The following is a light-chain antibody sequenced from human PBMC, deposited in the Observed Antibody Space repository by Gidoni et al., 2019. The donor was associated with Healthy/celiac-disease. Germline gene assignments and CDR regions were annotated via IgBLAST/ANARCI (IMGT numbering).Light chain of an antibody. CDR2: AAS. CDR3: QQSYSTPWT. J-gene: IGKJ1*01. V-gene: IGKV1-39*01. Sequence: DIQMTQSPPSLSASVGDRVTITCRASQSISSYLNWYQQKPGKAPKLLIYAASSLQSGVPSRFSGSGYGTDFSLTISSLQPEDFVTYYCQQSYSTPWTFGQGTKVEIK. CDR1: QSISSY.